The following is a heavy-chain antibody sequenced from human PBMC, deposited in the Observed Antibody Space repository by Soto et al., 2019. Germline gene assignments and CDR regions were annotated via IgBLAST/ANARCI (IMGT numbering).Heavy chain of an antibody. CDR3: ARDRVAGIWGDDCDI. CDR1: GYTFPNHG. Sequence: QVQLVQYGTEVKKPGASVKVSCKTSGYTFPNHGINWVRQAPGQGLEWMGWINPYNANTNYAQKLQGRVTMTTDTSTTTAYMDLRSLTSDDTAVYYCARDRVAGIWGDDCDIWGQGTVVTVSS. CDR2: INPYNANT. J-gene: IGHJ3*02. D-gene: IGHD3-16*01. V-gene: IGHV1-18*04.